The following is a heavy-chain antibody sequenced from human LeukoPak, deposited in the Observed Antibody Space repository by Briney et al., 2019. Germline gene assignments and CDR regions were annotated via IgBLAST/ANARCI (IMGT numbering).Heavy chain of an antibody. D-gene: IGHD3-10*01. CDR2: IYHSGST. V-gene: IGHV4-38-2*02. J-gene: IGHJ4*02. Sequence: SETLSLTCTVSGYSISSGYYWGWIRQPPGKGLEWIGSIYHSGSTYYNPSLKSRVTISVDTSKNQFSLKLSSVTAADTAVYYCARLYYGSGRIPDYWGQGTLVTVSS. CDR1: GYSISSGYY. CDR3: ARLYYGSGRIPDY.